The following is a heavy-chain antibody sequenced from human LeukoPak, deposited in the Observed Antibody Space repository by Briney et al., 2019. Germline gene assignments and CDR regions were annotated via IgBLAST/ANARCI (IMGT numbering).Heavy chain of an antibody. J-gene: IGHJ4*02. CDR2: INPNSGGT. D-gene: IGHD2-15*01. V-gene: IGHV1-2*02. CDR1: GSTYTCYF. Sequence: GASVKVSCKASGSTYTCYFIHWVRQAPGQGLEWMGWINPNSGGTNYAQKFEGRVTMTSDTSISTAYMELSRLRSDDTAVYYCARALLYCSCGTCQIDYWGLGTLVTVSS. CDR3: ARALLYCSCGTCQIDY.